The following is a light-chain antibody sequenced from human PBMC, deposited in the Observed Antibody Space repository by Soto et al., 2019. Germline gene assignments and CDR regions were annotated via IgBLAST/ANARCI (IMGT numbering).Light chain of an antibody. Sequence: DIQMTQSPSSLSASVGDRVTITCRASQGINNFVAWYQQKPGEVPKLLIYAASTLQSGVPSRFSGSGFGTDFALTISSPEPKDVATYYCQKYDSVPLTFGGGTRVESK. V-gene: IGKV1-27*01. CDR3: QKYDSVPLT. CDR1: QGINNF. J-gene: IGKJ4*01. CDR2: AAS.